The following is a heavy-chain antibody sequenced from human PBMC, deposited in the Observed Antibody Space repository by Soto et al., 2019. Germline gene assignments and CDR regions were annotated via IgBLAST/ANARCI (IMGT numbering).Heavy chain of an antibody. CDR2: IIPIFGTA. V-gene: IGHV1-69*01. Sequence: QVQLVQSGAEVKKPGSSVKVSCKASGGTFSSYAISWVRQAPGQGLEWMGGIIPIFGTANYAQNFQGRVSIIADESTSSAAMEVTSLGSEDTAVSYCARGAADYDFWSGYYTVRTKDNPRLNYYAMDVWVQGPTVTGS. CDR1: GGTFSSYA. D-gene: IGHD3-3*01. J-gene: IGHJ6*02. CDR3: ARGAADYDFWSGYYTVRTKDNPRLNYYAMDV.